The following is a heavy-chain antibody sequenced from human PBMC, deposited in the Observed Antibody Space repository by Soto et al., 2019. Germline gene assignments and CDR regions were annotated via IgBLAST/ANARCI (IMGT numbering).Heavy chain of an antibody. CDR3: ARGVIH. CDR2: MYHSGST. Sequence: SETLSLTCAVSGGSISSGGYSWSWIRQPPGKGLEWIGYMYHSGSTYYNPSLKSRLTISVDTSKNQFSLKLSSVTAADTAVYYCARGVIHWGQGTLVTVSS. J-gene: IGHJ4*02. D-gene: IGHD3-16*02. CDR1: GGSISSGGYS. V-gene: IGHV4-30-2*05.